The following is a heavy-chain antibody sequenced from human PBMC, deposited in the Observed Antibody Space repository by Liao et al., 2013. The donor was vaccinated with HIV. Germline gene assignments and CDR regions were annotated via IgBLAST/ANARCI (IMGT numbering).Heavy chain of an antibody. V-gene: IGHV4-4*07. J-gene: IGHJ4*02. D-gene: IGHD3-3*01. Sequence: QVQLQESGPGLVKPSETLSLNCTVSGGSISSYYWSWIRQPAGKGLEWIGRMYTSGSTNFNPSLKSRVTMSVDTSKRQFSLKLNSVTAADTAVYYCARGDFWSGYPSAPDYWGQGTLVTVSS. CDR3: ARGDFWSGYPSAPDY. CDR1: GGSISSYY. CDR2: MYTSGST.